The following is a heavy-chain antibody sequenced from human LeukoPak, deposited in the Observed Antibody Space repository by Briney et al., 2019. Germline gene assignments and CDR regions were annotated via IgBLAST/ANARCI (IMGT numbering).Heavy chain of an antibody. Sequence: SGRSLRLSCAASGFTFSSYGMHWVRQAPGKGLEWVALISYDGSNKYYADSVKGRFTISRDISKNTLYLQMNSLRAEDTAVYYCAASYYYDSSGYYSPGYWGQGTLVTVSS. J-gene: IGHJ4*02. CDR3: AASYYYDSSGYYSPGY. CDR2: ISYDGSNK. V-gene: IGHV3-30*03. CDR1: GFTFSSYG. D-gene: IGHD3-22*01.